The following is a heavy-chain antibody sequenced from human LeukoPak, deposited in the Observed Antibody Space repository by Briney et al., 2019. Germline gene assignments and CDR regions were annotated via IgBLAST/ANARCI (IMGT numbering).Heavy chain of an antibody. J-gene: IGHJ4*02. CDR2: IRSKAYGGTT. D-gene: IGHD3-10*01. CDR3: TREDRPRIN. CDR1: GFTFGDYA. Sequence: GGSLRLSCTASGFTFGDYAMSWVRQAPGKGLEWVGFIRSKAYGGTTEYAASVKGRFTISRDDSKSIAYLQMNSLKTEDTAVYYCTREDRPRINWGQGTLVTVSS. V-gene: IGHV3-49*04.